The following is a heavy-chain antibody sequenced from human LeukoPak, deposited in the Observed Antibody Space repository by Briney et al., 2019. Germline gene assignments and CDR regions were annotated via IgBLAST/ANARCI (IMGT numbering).Heavy chain of an antibody. Sequence: GGSLGLSCAASGFTFSDYSMNWVRQAPGKGLEWVSCISSSSSNKYYADSVKGRFTISRDNAKNTLYLQMNSLRAEDTAVYYCAKDTGIEYSSSSAPVYWGEGTL. J-gene: IGHJ4*02. CDR2: ISSSSSNK. V-gene: IGHV3-48*04. D-gene: IGHD6-6*01. CDR1: GFTFSDYS. CDR3: AKDTGIEYSSSSAPVY.